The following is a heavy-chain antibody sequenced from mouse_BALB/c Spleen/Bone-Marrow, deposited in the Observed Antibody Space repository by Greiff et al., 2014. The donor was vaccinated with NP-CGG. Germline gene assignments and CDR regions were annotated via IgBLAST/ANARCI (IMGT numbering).Heavy chain of an antibody. D-gene: IGHD1-1*01. CDR2: ISSGGSYT. Sequence: EVQGVESGGGLVKPGGSLKLSCAASGFTFSSYAMSWVRQSPEKRLEWVAEISSGGSYTYYPDTVTGRFTISRDNAKNTLYLEMSSLRSEDTATYYCARDYYGSSYAMDYWGQGTSVTVSS. CDR3: ARDYYGSSYAMDY. CDR1: GFTFSSYA. V-gene: IGHV5-9-4*01. J-gene: IGHJ4*01.